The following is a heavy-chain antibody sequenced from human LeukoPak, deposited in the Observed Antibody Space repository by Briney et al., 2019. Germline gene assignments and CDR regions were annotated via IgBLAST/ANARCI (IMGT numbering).Heavy chain of an antibody. CDR2: IIPMFGTA. J-gene: IGHJ5*02. CDR1: GGTFSKYA. D-gene: IGHD1-14*01. CDR3: ARDHLLFRQPPNWFDP. Sequence: ASVKVSCKASGGTFSKYAIIWVRQAPGQGLEWMGGIIPMFGTANYAQKFQGRVTITADESTSTAYMELSRLRSDDTAVYYCARDHLLFRQPPNWFDPWGQGTLVTVSS. V-gene: IGHV1-69*13.